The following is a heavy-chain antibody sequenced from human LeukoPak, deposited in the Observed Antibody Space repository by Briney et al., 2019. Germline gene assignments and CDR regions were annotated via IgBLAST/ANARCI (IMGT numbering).Heavy chain of an antibody. J-gene: IGHJ4*02. Sequence: KTGGSLRLSCAASGFTFSTYRMNWVRQAPGKGLEFVSSISSSSSYIYYADSVKGRFTISRDNAKNSLYLQMNSLRDEDTAVYYCARLEYYYVSGNYYKLFDYWGQGTLATVCS. CDR3: ARLEYYYVSGNYYKLFDY. CDR2: ISSSSSYI. CDR1: GFTFSTYR. D-gene: IGHD3-10*01. V-gene: IGHV3-21*01.